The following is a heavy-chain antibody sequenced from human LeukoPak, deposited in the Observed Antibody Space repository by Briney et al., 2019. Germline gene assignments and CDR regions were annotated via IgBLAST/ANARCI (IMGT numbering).Heavy chain of an antibody. V-gene: IGHV4-34*01. CDR3: ARGVVAATFWFDP. CDR1: GGSFSGYY. D-gene: IGHD2-15*01. J-gene: IGHJ5*02. Sequence: SETVSLTCSVYGGSFSGYYWSWIRQPPGKGLEWIGEINHSGSTNYNPSLKSRVTISVDTSKNQFSLKLSSVTAADTAVYYCARGVVAATFWFDPWGQGTLVTVSS. CDR2: INHSGST.